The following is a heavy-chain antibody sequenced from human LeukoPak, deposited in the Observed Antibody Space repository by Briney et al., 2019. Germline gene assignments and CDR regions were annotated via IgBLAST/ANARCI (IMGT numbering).Heavy chain of an antibody. V-gene: IGHV1-3*01. CDR3: ARDRISGILAAAGTGKNRPFDY. CDR2: INAGNGNT. J-gene: IGHJ4*02. D-gene: IGHD6-13*01. CDR1: GYTFTSYA. Sequence: ASVKVSCKASGYTFTSYAIHWVRQAPGQRLEWMGWINAGNGNTNYAQKLQGRVTMTTDTSTSTAYMELRSLRSDDTAVYYCARDRISGILAAAGTGKNRPFDYWGQGTLVTVSS.